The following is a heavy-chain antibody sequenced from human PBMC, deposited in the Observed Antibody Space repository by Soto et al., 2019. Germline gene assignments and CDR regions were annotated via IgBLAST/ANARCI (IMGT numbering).Heavy chain of an antibody. CDR2: MNPDNGNT. CDR1: GYTFTTDD. V-gene: IGHV1-8*01. J-gene: IGHJ4*02. Sequence: QVEMIQSGAEVKKSGASVKVSCKTSGYTFTTDDINWVRQAPGQGLEWMGWMNPDNGNTGQARKFQGRLIMTRDISSRTAYMELRGLTPEDTAVYFCAKVKGYGSGSQGFDHWGQGSLVSVSS. CDR3: AKVKGYGSGSQGFDH. D-gene: IGHD3-10*01.